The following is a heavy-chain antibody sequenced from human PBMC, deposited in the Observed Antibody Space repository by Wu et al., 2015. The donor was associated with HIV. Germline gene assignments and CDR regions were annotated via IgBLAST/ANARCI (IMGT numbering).Heavy chain of an antibody. V-gene: IGHV1-18*01. CDR3: ARDWVGVGELYF. Sequence: QIQLVQSGVEMKKPGASVNVSCNASGYTFTTYGFTWVRQAPGQGLEWMGWISAYTGNTNYADSFQGRITMTTDTSTNTAYLQLRSLTPDDTAVYYCARDWVGVGELYFWGQGTLVTVSS. J-gene: IGHJ4*02. D-gene: IGHD3-10*01. CDR1: GYTFTTYG. CDR2: ISAYTGNT.